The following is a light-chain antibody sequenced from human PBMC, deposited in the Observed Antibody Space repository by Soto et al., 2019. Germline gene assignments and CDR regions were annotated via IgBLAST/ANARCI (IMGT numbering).Light chain of an antibody. CDR2: GAS. J-gene: IGKJ4*01. CDR3: QQYSDAPLT. Sequence: EIVLTQSPGTLSLSPGEGATLSCRASQTISRSLLAWYQQKPGQAPRLLISGASSRATGIPDRFSGSGSGTDFPLTISSLEPEDFAVYYCQQYSDAPLTFGGGTKVEIK. V-gene: IGKV3-20*01. CDR1: QTISRSL.